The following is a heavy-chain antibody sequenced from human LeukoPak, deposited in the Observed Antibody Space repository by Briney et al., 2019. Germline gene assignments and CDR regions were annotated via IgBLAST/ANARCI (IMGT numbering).Heavy chain of an antibody. D-gene: IGHD3-10*01. CDR3: TTDRAEPRWFGELLYYFDY. J-gene: IGHJ4*02. V-gene: IGHV3-15*01. Sequence: PGGSLRLSCAASGFTVSSNYMSWVRQAPGKGLEWVGRIKSKTDGGTTDYAAPVKGRFTISRDDSKNTLYLQMNSLKTEDTAVYYCTTDRAEPRWFGELLYYFDYWGQGTLVTVSS. CDR1: GFTVSSNY. CDR2: IKSKTDGGTT.